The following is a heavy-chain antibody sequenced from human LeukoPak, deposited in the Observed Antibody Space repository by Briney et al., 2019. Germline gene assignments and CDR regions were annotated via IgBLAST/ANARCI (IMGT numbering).Heavy chain of an antibody. CDR3: ARGRDGYSTIDY. D-gene: IGHD5-24*01. V-gene: IGHV4-59*12. CDR1: GDSLSSYY. Sequence: SETLSLTCTVSGDSLSSYYWSWIRQPPGKGLEWIGYIYYSGNTNYNPSLKSRVTISVDTSKNQFSLKLSSVTAADTAVYYCARGRDGYSTIDYWGQGTLVTVSS. CDR2: IYYSGNT. J-gene: IGHJ4*02.